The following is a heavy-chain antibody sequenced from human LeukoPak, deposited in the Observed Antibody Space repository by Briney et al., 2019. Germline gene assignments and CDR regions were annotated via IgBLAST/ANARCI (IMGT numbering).Heavy chain of an antibody. Sequence: PSETLSLTCTVSGGSISSYYWSWIRQPAGKGLEWIGRIYTGGSTNYNPSLKSRVTISVDTSKNQFSLKLSSVTAADTAVYYCASTKTGYDSSGYYEEGYYWGQGTLVTVSS. CDR3: ASTKTGYDSSGYYEEGYY. CDR2: IYTGGST. J-gene: IGHJ4*02. CDR1: GGSISSYY. V-gene: IGHV4-4*07. D-gene: IGHD3-22*01.